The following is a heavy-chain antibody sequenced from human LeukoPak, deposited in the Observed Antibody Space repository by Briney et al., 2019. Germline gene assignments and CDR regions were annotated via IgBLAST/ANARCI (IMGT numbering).Heavy chain of an antibody. CDR2: ISGSGGGT. J-gene: IGHJ3*02. CDR3: AKEPYYYDSSGYHHRLGAFDI. Sequence: GGSLRLSCAASGFTFSSYAMSWVRQAPGKGLEWVSAISGSGGGTYYADSVKGRFTISRDNSKNTLYLQMNSLRAEDTAVYYCAKEPYYYDSSGYHHRLGAFDIWGQGTTVTVSS. CDR1: GFTFSSYA. V-gene: IGHV3-23*01. D-gene: IGHD3-22*01.